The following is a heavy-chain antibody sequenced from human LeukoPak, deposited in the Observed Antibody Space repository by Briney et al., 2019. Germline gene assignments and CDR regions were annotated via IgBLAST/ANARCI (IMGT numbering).Heavy chain of an antibody. Sequence: GGSLRLSCAASGFTFSSYWMSWARQAPGKGLEWVANIKQDGSEKYYVDSVKGRFTISRDNSKNTLYLQMNSLRAEDTAVYYCAKDGYSGSYPSGYWGQGTLVTVSS. D-gene: IGHD1-26*01. J-gene: IGHJ4*02. CDR2: IKQDGSEK. V-gene: IGHV3-7*03. CDR1: GFTFSSYW. CDR3: AKDGYSGSYPSGY.